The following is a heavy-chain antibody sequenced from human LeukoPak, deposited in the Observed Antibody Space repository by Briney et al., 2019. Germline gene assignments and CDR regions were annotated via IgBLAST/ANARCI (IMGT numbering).Heavy chain of an antibody. D-gene: IGHD5-18*01. J-gene: IGHJ6*02. Sequence: GGSLRLSCAASGFTFSSYWMHWVRQAPGKGLVWVSRINSDGSSTSYADSVKGRFTISRDNAKNTLYLQMNSLRAEDTAVYYCARVMQLWSDYGMDVWGQGTTVTVSS. V-gene: IGHV3-74*01. CDR1: GFTFSSYW. CDR3: ARVMQLWSDYGMDV. CDR2: INSDGSST.